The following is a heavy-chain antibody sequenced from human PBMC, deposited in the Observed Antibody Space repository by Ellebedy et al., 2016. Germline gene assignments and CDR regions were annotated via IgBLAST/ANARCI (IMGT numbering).Heavy chain of an antibody. CDR2: IYYSGST. J-gene: IGHJ3*02. CDR3: ARHLYYYDSSGDAFDI. Sequence: SETLSLTCTVSSGSISSYYWSWIRQPPGKGLEWIGYIYYSGSTNYNPSLKSRVTISVDTSKNQFSLKLSSVTAADTAVYYCARHLYYYDSSGDAFDIWGQGTRVTVSS. CDR1: SGSISSYY. V-gene: IGHV4-59*08. D-gene: IGHD3-22*01.